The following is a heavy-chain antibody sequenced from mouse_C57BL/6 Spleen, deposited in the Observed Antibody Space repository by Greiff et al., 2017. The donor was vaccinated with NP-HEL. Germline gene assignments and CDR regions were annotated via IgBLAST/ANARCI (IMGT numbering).Heavy chain of an antibody. V-gene: IGHV1-61*01. J-gene: IGHJ3*01. Sequence: QVQLQQPGAELVRPGSSVKLSCKASGYTFTSYWMDWVKQRPGQGLEWIGNIYPSDSETHYNQKFKDKATLTVDKSSSTAYMQLSSLTSEDSAVYYCARWDLTGTGSYWGQGTLVTVSA. CDR2: IYPSDSET. CDR1: GYTFTSYW. D-gene: IGHD4-1*01. CDR3: ARWDLTGTGSY.